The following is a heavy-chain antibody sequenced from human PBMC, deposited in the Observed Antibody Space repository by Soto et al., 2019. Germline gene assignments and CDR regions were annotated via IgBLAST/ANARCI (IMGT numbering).Heavy chain of an antibody. Sequence: ASVKVSCKASGYSLTRYGIGWARQAPGQGLEWMGWINAYNGNTNYAQNLQGRLTLTTDTSTTTAYMELRSLRSNDTAIYYCAMVDVYVTPSPQDVWGQGTTVTVSS. V-gene: IGHV1-18*01. CDR3: AMVDVYVTPSPQDV. D-gene: IGHD3-16*01. CDR2: INAYNGNT. CDR1: GYSLTRYG. J-gene: IGHJ6*02.